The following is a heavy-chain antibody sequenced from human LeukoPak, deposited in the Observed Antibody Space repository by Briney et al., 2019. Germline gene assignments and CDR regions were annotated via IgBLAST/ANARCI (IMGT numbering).Heavy chain of an antibody. D-gene: IGHD3-10*01. CDR3: ARVAHYYGSGSYYIDDY. J-gene: IGHJ4*02. CDR1: GYTFTGYY. CDR2: INPNSGGT. V-gene: IGHV1-2*02. Sequence: GASVKVSCKASGYTFTGYYMHWVRQAPGQGLEWMGWINPNSGGTNYAQKFQGRVTMTRDTSISTAYMELSRLRSDDTAVYYCARVAHYYGSGSYYIDDYWGQGTLVTVSS.